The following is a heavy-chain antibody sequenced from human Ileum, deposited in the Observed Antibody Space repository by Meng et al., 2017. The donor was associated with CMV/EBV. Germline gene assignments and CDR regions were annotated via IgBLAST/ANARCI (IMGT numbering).Heavy chain of an antibody. V-gene: IGHV1-69*02. J-gene: IGHJ4*02. CDR1: FTTYT. CDR2: TIPLAGVT. D-gene: IGHD2-2*02. Sequence: FTTYTFAWVRQAPGQGLEWMGRTIPLAGVTNYAQNFQGKISITADTFRSTAYLELSNLRPEDTAVYYCASYHCSTTDCSTRFFDYWGQGTLVTVSS. CDR3: ASYHCSTTDCSTRFFDY.